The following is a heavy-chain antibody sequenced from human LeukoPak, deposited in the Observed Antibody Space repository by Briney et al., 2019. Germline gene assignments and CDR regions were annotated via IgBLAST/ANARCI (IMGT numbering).Heavy chain of an antibody. J-gene: IGHJ6*03. Sequence: PSETLSLTCTVSSASISTYYWSWIRQPPGKGLEWIGYIYHSGTSNYNPSLKSRVTISVDTSKNQFSLKLSSVTAADTAVYYCAREREYGDYDTGDYYYYYYMDVWGKGTTVTVSS. CDR3: AREREYGDYDTGDYYYYYYMDV. V-gene: IGHV4-59*01. CDR1: SASISTYY. CDR2: IYHSGTS. D-gene: IGHD4-17*01.